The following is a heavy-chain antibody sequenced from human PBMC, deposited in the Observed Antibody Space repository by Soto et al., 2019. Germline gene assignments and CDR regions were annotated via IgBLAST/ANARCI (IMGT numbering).Heavy chain of an antibody. V-gene: IGHV4-39*01. CDR3: ARQSVARVRAPLDY. D-gene: IGHD4-4*01. Sequence: SETLSLTCSVSGGSVNSSLYYWVWIRQPPGRGLEWIQSIYYTGSIYFNPSLKSRVTLSMDTSKNELSLKMRSVTAADTAVYYCARQSVARVRAPLDYCGPGATATVSS. CDR1: GGSVNSSLYY. CDR2: IYYTGSI. J-gene: IGHJ4*02.